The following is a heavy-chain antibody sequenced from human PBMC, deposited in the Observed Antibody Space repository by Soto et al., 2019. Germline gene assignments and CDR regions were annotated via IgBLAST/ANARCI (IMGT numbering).Heavy chain of an antibody. CDR3: ARVLSWASYYDFWSGYYNYYYYGMDV. D-gene: IGHD3-3*01. CDR1: GYTFTSCD. J-gene: IGHJ6*02. Sequence: GASVKVSCKASGYTFTSCDMKWVRQATGQGLEWMGWMNPNSGNTGYAQKFQGRVTMTRNTSISTAYMELSSLRSEDTAVYYCARVLSWASYYDFWSGYYNYYYYGMDVWGQGTTVTVPS. V-gene: IGHV1-8*01. CDR2: MNPNSGNT.